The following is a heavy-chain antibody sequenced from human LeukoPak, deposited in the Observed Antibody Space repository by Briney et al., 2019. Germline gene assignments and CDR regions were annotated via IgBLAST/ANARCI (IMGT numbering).Heavy chain of an antibody. D-gene: IGHD6-13*01. CDR2: IYTSGST. Sequence: PSETLSLTCTVSGGSISSYYWSWIRQPTGKGLEWIGRIYTSGSTNYNPSLKSRVTMSVDTSKNQFSLKLSSVTAADTAVYYCARGGGSSWYNGAFDIWGQGTMVTVSS. CDR3: ARGGGSSWYNGAFDI. V-gene: IGHV4-4*07. J-gene: IGHJ3*02. CDR1: GGSISSYY.